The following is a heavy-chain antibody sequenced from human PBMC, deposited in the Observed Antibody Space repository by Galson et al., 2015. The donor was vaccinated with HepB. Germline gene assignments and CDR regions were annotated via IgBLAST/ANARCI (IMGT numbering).Heavy chain of an antibody. CDR1: TFIFSTYS. CDR2: ISSTSDYI. V-gene: IGHV3-21*01. J-gene: IGHJ5*02. D-gene: IGHD6-19*01. CDR3: ARDWGKAVADTWWFDP. Sequence: SLRLSCAASTFIFSTYSMNWVRQAPGKGLEWVSSISSTSDYIYYADSIKGRFTISRDNAKNSLYLQMNSLRAEDTAVYYCARDWGKAVADTWWFDPWGQGTLVTVSS.